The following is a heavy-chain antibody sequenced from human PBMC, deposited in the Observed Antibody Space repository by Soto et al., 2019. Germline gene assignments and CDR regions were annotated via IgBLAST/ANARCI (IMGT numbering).Heavy chain of an antibody. V-gene: IGHV1-58*01. Sequence: SVKVSCKTSGFMFTSSAVQWVRQARGQRLEWIGWLVVGSGNTHYAQNFQERVTLTRDMSTGTAYMELSSLRSEDTAVYYCAAVPVLRFLKWLQAYFEYWGEGTLVTVSS. J-gene: IGHJ4*02. D-gene: IGHD3-3*01. CDR3: AAVPVLRFLKWLQAYFEY. CDR2: LVVGSGNT. CDR1: GFMFTSSA.